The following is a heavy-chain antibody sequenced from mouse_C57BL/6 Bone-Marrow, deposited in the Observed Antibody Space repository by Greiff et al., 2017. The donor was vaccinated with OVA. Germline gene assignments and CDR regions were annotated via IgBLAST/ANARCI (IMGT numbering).Heavy chain of an antibody. D-gene: IGHD1-1*01. J-gene: IGHJ4*01. CDR1: GFTFSSYA. Sequence: EVQLQESGGGLVKPGGSLKLSCAASGFTFSSYAMSWVRQTPEKRLEWVATISDGGSYTYYPDNVKGRFTISRDNAKNNLYLQMSHLKSEDTAMYYCARFLTTVVATEAMDYWGQGTSVTVSS. CDR2: ISDGGSYT. V-gene: IGHV5-4*01. CDR3: ARFLTTVVATEAMDY.